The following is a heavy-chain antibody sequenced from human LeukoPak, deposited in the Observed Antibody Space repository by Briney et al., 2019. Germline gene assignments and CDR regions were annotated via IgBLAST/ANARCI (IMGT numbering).Heavy chain of an antibody. CDR2: IYSGGST. CDR3: ARQQAYGDYDP. Sequence: PGGSLRLSCAASGYTVSSNYMSWVRQAPGKGLEWVSIIYSGGSTYYADSVKGRFTISRDNSKNTLYLQMNSLRAEDTAVYYCARQQAYGDYDPWGQGTLVTVSS. J-gene: IGHJ5*02. D-gene: IGHD4-17*01. V-gene: IGHV3-66*04. CDR1: GYTVSSNY.